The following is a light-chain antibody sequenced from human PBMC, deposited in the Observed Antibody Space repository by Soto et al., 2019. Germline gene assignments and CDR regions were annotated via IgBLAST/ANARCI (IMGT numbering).Light chain of an antibody. Sequence: QSVLTQPPSVSAAPGQKVTISCSGGGSNTGNNFVSWYQQFPETAPKLLIYDTDKRPSGIPDRFSDSKSGTSATLGITRLQTGDEADYYCGTWDSALSLWLFGGGTKLTVL. CDR2: DTD. CDR3: GTWDSALSLWL. CDR1: GSNTGNNF. V-gene: IGLV1-51*01. J-gene: IGLJ3*02.